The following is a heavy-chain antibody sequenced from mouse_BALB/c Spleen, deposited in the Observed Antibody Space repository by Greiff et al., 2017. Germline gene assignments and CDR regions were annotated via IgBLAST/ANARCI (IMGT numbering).Heavy chain of an antibody. D-gene: IGHD1-2*01. J-gene: IGHJ4*01. CDR1: GFTFTDYY. CDR2: IRNKANGYTT. CDR3: AREIIHYYGYNYAMDY. V-gene: IGHV7-3*02. Sequence: EVHLVESGGGLVQPGGSLRLSSATSGFTFTDYYMSWVRQPPGKALEWLGFIRNKANGYTTEYSASVKGRFTISRDNSQSILYLQMNTLGAEDSATYYCAREIIHYYGYNYAMDYWGQGTSVTVSS.